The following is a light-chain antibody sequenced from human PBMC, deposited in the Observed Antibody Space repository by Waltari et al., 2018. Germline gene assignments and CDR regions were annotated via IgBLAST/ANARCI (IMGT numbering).Light chain of an antibody. CDR3: SSYTTSSTWV. V-gene: IGLV2-14*03. CDR2: DVS. J-gene: IGLJ3*02. CDR1: RSYVGGYNY. Sequence: QSALTQPASVSGSPGQSLTISCTGTRSYVGGYNYLSWYQHHPGKAPKLMIYDVSERPSGVSNRFSGSKSGSTASLTISGLQAEDEADYYCSSYTTSSTWVFGGGTKLTVL.